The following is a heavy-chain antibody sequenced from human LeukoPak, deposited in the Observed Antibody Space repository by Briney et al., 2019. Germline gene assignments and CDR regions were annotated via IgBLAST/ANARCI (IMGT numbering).Heavy chain of an antibody. CDR2: IYYSGST. CDR1: GGSISSYY. Sequence: PSETLSLTCTVSGGSISSYYWSWIRQPPGKGLEWIGYIYYSGSTNYNPSLKSRVTISVDTSKNQFSLKLTSVTAADTAVYYCARTTKGGYTYGYFYYYYMDVWGKGTTVTISS. J-gene: IGHJ6*03. V-gene: IGHV4-59*01. D-gene: IGHD5-18*01. CDR3: ARTTKGGYTYGYFYYYYMDV.